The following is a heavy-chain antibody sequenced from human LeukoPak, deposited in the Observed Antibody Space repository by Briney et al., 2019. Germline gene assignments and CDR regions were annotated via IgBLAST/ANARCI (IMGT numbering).Heavy chain of an antibody. Sequence: GGSLRLSCTASGFTFGDYAMSWVRQAPGKGLEWVGFIRSKAYGGTTEYAASVKGRFTISRDDSKSIAYLQMNSLKTEDTAVYYCTRVGGYCSGGSCYPLEFFDYWGQGTLVTVSS. V-gene: IGHV3-49*04. CDR3: TRVGGYCSGGSCYPLEFFDY. CDR2: IRSKAYGGTT. CDR1: GFTFGDYA. J-gene: IGHJ4*02. D-gene: IGHD2-15*01.